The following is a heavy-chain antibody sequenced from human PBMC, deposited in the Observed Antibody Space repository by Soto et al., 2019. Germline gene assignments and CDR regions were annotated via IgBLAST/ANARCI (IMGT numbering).Heavy chain of an antibody. Sequence: ASVKVSCKASGYTFSDYYMHWVRQAPGQGLEWMGWINANSGGTTYAQKFQGRVTMTRDTSTSTAYMELSRLSSDDTAIYYCARLRRGVAGSNWGQGTLFTVSS. D-gene: IGHD6-19*01. CDR1: GYTFSDYY. J-gene: IGHJ1*01. CDR3: ARLRRGVAGSN. V-gene: IGHV1-2*02. CDR2: INANSGGT.